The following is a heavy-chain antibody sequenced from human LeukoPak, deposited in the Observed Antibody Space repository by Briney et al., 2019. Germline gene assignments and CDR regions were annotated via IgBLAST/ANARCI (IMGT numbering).Heavy chain of an antibody. D-gene: IGHD1-26*01. CDR1: GFTFSSYA. CDR2: ISGSGGST. CDR3: ARANVVGATDY. Sequence: GGSLRLSCAASGFTFSSYAMSWVRQAPGKGLEWVSAISGSGGSTYYADSVKGRFTISRDNAKNSLYLQMNSLRAEDTAVYYCARANVVGATDYWGQGTLVTVSS. V-gene: IGHV3-23*01. J-gene: IGHJ4*02.